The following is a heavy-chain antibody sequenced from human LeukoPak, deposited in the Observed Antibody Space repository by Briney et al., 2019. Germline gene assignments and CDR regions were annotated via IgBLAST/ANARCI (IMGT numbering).Heavy chain of an antibody. CDR2: INWNGGST. CDR1: GFTFDDYG. V-gene: IGHV3-20*04. D-gene: IGHD3-9*01. J-gene: IGHJ3*02. Sequence: PGGSLRLSCAASGFTFDDYGMSWVRQAPGKGLEWVSGINWNGGSTGYADSVKGRFTISRDNAKNSLYLQMNSLRAEGTALYYCARDGGDYDILTGYSEAFDIWGQGTMVTVSS. CDR3: ARDGGDYDILTGYSEAFDI.